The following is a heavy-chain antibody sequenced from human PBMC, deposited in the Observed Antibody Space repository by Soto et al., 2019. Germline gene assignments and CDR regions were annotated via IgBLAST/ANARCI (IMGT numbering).Heavy chain of an antibody. D-gene: IGHD3-22*01. Sequence: PGGSLRLCCAASGFTFSSYAMHWVRQDPGKGLEWVAVISYDGSNKYYADSVKGRFTISRDNSKNTLYLQMNSLRAEDTAVYYCARDVRYYYDSSGYYRHYYYHGMDVWGQGTTVTVSS. CDR3: ARDVRYYYDSSGYYRHYYYHGMDV. J-gene: IGHJ6*02. V-gene: IGHV3-30-3*01. CDR1: GFTFSSYA. CDR2: ISYDGSNK.